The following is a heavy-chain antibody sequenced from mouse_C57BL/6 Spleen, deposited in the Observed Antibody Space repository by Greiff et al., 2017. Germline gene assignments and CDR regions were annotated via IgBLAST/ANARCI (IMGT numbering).Heavy chain of an antibody. J-gene: IGHJ1*03. V-gene: IGHV8-12*01. CDR2: IYWDDDK. D-gene: IGHD1-1*01. Sequence: QVTLKESGPGILQSSQTLSLTCSFSGFSLSTSGMGVSWIRQPSGKGLEWLAHIYWDDDKRYNPSLKSRLTISKDTSRNQVFLKITSVDTADTATYYCARRSTVVARDWYFDVWGTGTTVTVSS. CDR1: GFSLSTSGMG. CDR3: ARRSTVVARDWYFDV.